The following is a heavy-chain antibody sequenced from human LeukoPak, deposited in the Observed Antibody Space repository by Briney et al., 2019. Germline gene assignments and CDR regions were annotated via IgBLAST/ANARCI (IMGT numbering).Heavy chain of an antibody. Sequence: SETLSLTCTVSGGSISSYYWSWIRQPPGKGLEWIGYIYYGGSTNYNPSLKSRVTISVDTSKNQFSLKLSSVTAADTAVYYCASCFDSSGPHYGMDVWGQGTTVTVSS. CDR3: ASCFDSSGPHYGMDV. CDR1: GGSISSYY. D-gene: IGHD3-22*01. CDR2: IYYGGST. V-gene: IGHV4-59*12. J-gene: IGHJ6*02.